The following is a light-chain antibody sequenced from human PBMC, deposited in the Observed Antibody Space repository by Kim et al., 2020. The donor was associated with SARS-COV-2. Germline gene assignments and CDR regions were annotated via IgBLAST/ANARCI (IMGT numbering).Light chain of an antibody. V-gene: IGLV3-19*01. CDR3: NSRDSNDNVV. Sequence: ALGQTVRITGQGDSLRTYYATWYQQKPGQAPILVIYGKNTRPSGIPDRFSGSTSGNTASLTITGTQAGDEADYYCNSRDSNDNVVFGGGTQLTVL. CDR2: GKN. J-gene: IGLJ2*01. CDR1: SLRTYY.